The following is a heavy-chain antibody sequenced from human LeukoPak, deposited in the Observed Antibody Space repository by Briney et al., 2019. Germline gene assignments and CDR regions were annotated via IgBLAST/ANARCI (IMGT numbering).Heavy chain of an antibody. CDR1: GFTFSDYY. Sequence: PGGSLRLSCAASGFTFSDYYMSWIRQAPGKGLEWVSYISSSGSTIYYADSVKGRFTISRDNAKNSLYLQMNSLRAEDTAVYYCAVLAGFITIFGVENNRTPTDYWGQGTLVTVSS. CDR2: ISSSGSTI. CDR3: AVLAGFITIFGVENNRTPTDY. V-gene: IGHV3-11*04. D-gene: IGHD3-3*01. J-gene: IGHJ4*02.